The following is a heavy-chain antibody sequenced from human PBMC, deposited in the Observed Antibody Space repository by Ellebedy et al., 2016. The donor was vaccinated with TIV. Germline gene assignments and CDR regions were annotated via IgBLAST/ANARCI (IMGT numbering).Heavy chain of an antibody. CDR2: ITSRSDKI. V-gene: IGHV3-23*01. Sequence: GGSLRLSCTASGLTFSSYAMSWVRQAPGKGLEWVSGITSRSDKIYYADPVQGRFTISRDNSKSTLYLQMNSLRADDTAVYYCAREVGSTSWYYFHYWGQGTPVTVSS. J-gene: IGHJ4*02. CDR1: GLTFSSYA. CDR3: AREVGSTSWYYFHY. D-gene: IGHD6-13*01.